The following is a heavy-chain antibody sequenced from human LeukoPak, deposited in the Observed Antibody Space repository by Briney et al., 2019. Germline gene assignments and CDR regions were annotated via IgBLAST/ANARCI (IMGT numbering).Heavy chain of an antibody. CDR1: GFTFSSYA. V-gene: IGHV3-23*01. D-gene: IGHD1-7*01. J-gene: IGHJ6*03. CDR2: ISGRDSNT. CDR3: AKYQRGNYMPYYMDV. Sequence: GGSLRLSCAASGFTFSSYAMSWVRQAPGKWLEWVSGISGRDSNTNYADSVKGRFSISRDNSKNTLYLQMNSLRAEDTAIYYCAKYQRGNYMPYYMDVWGKGTTVTVSS.